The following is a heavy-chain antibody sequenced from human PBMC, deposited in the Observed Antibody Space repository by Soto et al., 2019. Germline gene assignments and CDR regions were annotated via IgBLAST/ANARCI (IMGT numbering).Heavy chain of an antibody. CDR2: IKQDGNEK. CDR1: GFTFSNYW. J-gene: IGHJ4*02. Sequence: GGSLRLSCAASGFTFSNYWMNWVRQAPGKGLEWVAKIKQDGNEKYYVDSVKGRFNISRDNAKNSLYLQMNSLRAEDTAVYYCGALTRDSSGYRWVDYWGQGTLVTVSS. V-gene: IGHV3-7*05. D-gene: IGHD3-22*01. CDR3: GALTRDSSGYRWVDY.